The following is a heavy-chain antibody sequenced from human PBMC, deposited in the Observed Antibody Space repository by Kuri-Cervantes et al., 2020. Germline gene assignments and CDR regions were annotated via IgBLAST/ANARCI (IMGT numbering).Heavy chain of an antibody. J-gene: IGHJ4*02. CDR3: ARGLVRLRPLRYFDY. CDR1: GGSISSSSYY. CDR2: IYYSGST. V-gene: IGHV4-39*01. D-gene: IGHD6-25*01. Sequence: SETLSLTCTVSGGSISSSSYYWGWIRQPPGKGLEWIGSIYYSGSTYYNPSLKSRVTISVDTSKNQFSLKLSSVTAADTAVYYCARGLVRLRPLRYFDYWGQGTLVTVSS.